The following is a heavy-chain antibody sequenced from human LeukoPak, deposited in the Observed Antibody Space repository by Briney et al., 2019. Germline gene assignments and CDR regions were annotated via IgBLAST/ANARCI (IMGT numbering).Heavy chain of an antibody. Sequence: PSETLSLTCSVSGGSVRSAGYSWYWIRQFPGRGLEWIGYIYYSGNTAYNPSLKSRVTISLDTSENQFSLNLTSVTAADTAVYFCARDGATGVLDHWGQGTLVAVSS. CDR3: ARDGATGVLDH. V-gene: IGHV4-31*03. D-gene: IGHD1-1*01. CDR1: GGSVRSAGYS. CDR2: IYYSGNT. J-gene: IGHJ4*02.